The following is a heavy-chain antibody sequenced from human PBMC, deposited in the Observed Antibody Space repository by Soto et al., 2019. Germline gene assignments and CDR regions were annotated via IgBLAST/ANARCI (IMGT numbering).Heavy chain of an antibody. J-gene: IGHJ6*02. D-gene: IGHD3-22*01. Sequence: SETLSVTCTVSGGSISSGDYYWSWIRQPPGKGLEWIGYIYYSGSTYYNPSLKSRVTISVDTSKNQFSLKLSSVTAADTAVYYCARMYYYDSSGPLRYGMSVPGQRTT. CDR2: IYYSGST. CDR3: ARMYYYDSSGPLRYGMSV. CDR1: GGSISSGDYY. V-gene: IGHV4-30-4*01.